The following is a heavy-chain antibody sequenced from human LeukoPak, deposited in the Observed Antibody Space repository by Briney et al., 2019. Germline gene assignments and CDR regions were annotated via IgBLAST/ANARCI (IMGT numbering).Heavy chain of an antibody. V-gene: IGHV4-59*01. J-gene: IGHJ6*02. D-gene: IGHD3-3*01. CDR2: IYYSGST. CDR1: SGSISSYY. CDR3: ARSFLTNWSGYLYGMDV. Sequence: SETLSLTYTVSSGSISSYYWSWIRQPPGKGLEWIGYIYYSGSTNYNPSLKSRVTISVDTSKNQLSLKLSSVTAADTAVYYCARSFLTNWSGYLYGMDVWGQGTTVTVSS.